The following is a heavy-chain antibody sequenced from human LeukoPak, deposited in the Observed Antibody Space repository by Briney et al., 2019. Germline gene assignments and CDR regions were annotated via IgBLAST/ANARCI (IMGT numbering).Heavy chain of an antibody. Sequence: SETLSLTCTVSGGSISSYYWSWIRQPAGKGLKWIGRIYTSGSTIYNPSLKIRVTMSVDTSKTQFSLKLSSVTAADTAVYYCASGRDGYLYYFDYWGQGTLVTVSS. D-gene: IGHD5-24*01. J-gene: IGHJ4*02. V-gene: IGHV4-4*07. CDR2: IYTSGST. CDR3: ASGRDGYLYYFDY. CDR1: GGSISSYY.